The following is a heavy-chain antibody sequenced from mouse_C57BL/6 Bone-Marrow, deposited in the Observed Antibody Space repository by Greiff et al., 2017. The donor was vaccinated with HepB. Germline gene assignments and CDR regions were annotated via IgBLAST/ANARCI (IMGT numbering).Heavy chain of an antibody. CDR3: ARGGYYFDY. Sequence: QVQLKESGPGLVQPSQSLSITCTVSGFSLTSYGVHWVRQSPGKGLEWLGVIWSGGSTDYNAAFISRLSISKNNSKSQVFFKMNSLQADVTAIYYCARGGYYFDYWGQGTTLTVSS. D-gene: IGHD1-1*02. CDR1: GFSLTSYG. CDR2: IWSGGST. V-gene: IGHV2-2*01. J-gene: IGHJ2*01.